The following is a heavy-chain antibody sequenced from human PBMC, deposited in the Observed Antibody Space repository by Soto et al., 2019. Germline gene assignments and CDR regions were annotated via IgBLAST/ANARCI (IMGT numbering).Heavy chain of an antibody. CDR1: GCTFSNYW. Sequence: EVQLVESGGGLVQPGGSLRLSCAASGCTFSNYWMHWVRQAPGKGLVWILRINSDGSTTTYADSVKGRFTISRDNAKNTLFLQMSSLRAEDTAVYYCARDPYDTTGYYLFDYWGQGTLVTVSS. V-gene: IGHV3-74*01. D-gene: IGHD3-22*01. J-gene: IGHJ4*02. CDR2: INSDGSTT. CDR3: ARDPYDTTGYYLFDY.